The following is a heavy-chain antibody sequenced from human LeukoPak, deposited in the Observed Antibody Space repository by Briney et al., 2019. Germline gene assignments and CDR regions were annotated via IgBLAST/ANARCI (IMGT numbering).Heavy chain of an antibody. CDR2: IRYDGSNK. J-gene: IGHJ4*02. CDR1: GFTFSSYG. D-gene: IGHD3-22*01. CDR3: AKDNYYDGTYYFDY. V-gene: IGHV3-30*02. Sequence: GGSLRLSCAASGFTFSSYGMHWVRQAPGKGLEWVAFIRYDGSNKYYADSVKGRFTISRDNSKNTLYLQMNSLRAEDTAVYFCAKDNYYDGTYYFDYWGQGTLVTVSS.